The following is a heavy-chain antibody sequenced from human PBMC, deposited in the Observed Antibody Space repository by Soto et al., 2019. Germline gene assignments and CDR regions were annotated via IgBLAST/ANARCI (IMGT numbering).Heavy chain of an antibody. Sequence: ASVKVSCKASGYTFTSYGISWVRQAPGQGLEWMGWISAYNGNTNYAQKLQGRVTMTTDTSTSTAYMELRSLRSDDTAVYYCARDLSDCSGGSCPRNYTYRYYYYYGMDVWGQGTTVTVSS. D-gene: IGHD2-15*01. CDR2: ISAYNGNT. V-gene: IGHV1-18*01. J-gene: IGHJ6*02. CDR1: GYTFTSYG. CDR3: ARDLSDCSGGSCPRNYTYRYYYYYGMDV.